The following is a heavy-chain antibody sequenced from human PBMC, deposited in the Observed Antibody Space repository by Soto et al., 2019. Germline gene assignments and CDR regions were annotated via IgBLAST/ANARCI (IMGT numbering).Heavy chain of an antibody. CDR1: GFTFSDYY. Sequence: GGSLRLSCAASGFTFSDYYMSWIRQAPGKGLEWVSYISSSSSYTNYADSVKGRFTISRDNAKNSLYLQMNSLRAEDTAVYYCARDQDSGAAGSEPMDVWGQGTTVTVSS. D-gene: IGHD6-13*01. CDR3: ARDQDSGAAGSEPMDV. CDR2: ISSSSSYT. J-gene: IGHJ6*02. V-gene: IGHV3-11*06.